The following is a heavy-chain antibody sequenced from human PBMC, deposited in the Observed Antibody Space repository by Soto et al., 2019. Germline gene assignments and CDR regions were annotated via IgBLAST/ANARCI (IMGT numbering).Heavy chain of an antibody. V-gene: IGHV1-46*01. D-gene: IGHD2-15*01. CDR2: NNPSGDDP. J-gene: IGHJ4*01. Sequence: ASVKASCKASGYTFTSSYMQWVRPAPGQGLEWVGFNNPSGDDPNYAQKLQGRVTMTTDTSATTVYMELSGLRSEDTAVYYCVRPKGHYSGGSCYSGPFNYWG. CDR1: GYTFTSSY. CDR3: VRPKGHYSGGSCYSGPFNY.